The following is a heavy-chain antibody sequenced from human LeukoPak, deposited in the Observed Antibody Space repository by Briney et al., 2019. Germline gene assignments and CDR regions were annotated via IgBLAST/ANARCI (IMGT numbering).Heavy chain of an antibody. V-gene: IGHV4-4*02. CDR3: ARGGQQLVRSRYNFDY. CDR2: IYHSGST. J-gene: IGHJ4*02. D-gene: IGHD6-13*01. Sequence: SGTLSLTCAVSGGSISSSNWWSWVRQPPGKGLEWIGEIYHSGSTNYNPSLKSRVTISVDKSKNQFSLKLSSVTAADTAVYYCARGGQQLVRSRYNFDYWGQGTLVTVSS. CDR1: GGSISSSNW.